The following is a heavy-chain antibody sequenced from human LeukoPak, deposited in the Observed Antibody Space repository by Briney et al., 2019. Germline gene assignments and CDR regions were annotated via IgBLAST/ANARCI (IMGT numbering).Heavy chain of an antibody. D-gene: IGHD3-3*01. J-gene: IGHJ6*02. V-gene: IGHV3-23*01. CDR3: AKVKGYDFWSGYPDYYYYYGMDV. Sequence: PGGSLRLSYAASGFTFSSYAMSWVRQAPGKGLEWVSAISGSGGSTYYADSVKGRFTISRDNSKNTLYLQMNSLRAEDTAVYYCAKVKGYDFWSGYPDYYYYYGMDVWGQGTTVTVSS. CDR1: GFTFSSYA. CDR2: ISGSGGST.